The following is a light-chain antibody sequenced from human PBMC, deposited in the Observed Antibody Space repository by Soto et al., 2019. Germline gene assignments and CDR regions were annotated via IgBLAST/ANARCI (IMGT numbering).Light chain of an antibody. J-gene: IGKJ1*01. CDR2: DAS. CDR1: QDISNY. V-gene: IGKV1-33*01. Sequence: DIHMTQSPSSLSAFVGDRVTITCQASQDISNYLNWYQQKLGKAPKLLIYDASNLETGVPSRFSGSGSETEFTLTISSLFPDDFATYYCQQYNRYWTFGQGTKVDIK. CDR3: QQYNRYWT.